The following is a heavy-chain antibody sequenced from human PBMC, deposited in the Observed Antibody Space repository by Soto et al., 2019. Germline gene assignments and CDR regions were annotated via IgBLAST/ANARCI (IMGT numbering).Heavy chain of an antibody. Sequence: QVQLQESGPGLVKPSQTLSLTCTVSGGSISSGGYYWSWIRQHPGKGLEWIGYIYYSGSTYYNPSLXAHVTLSVDTSKXQFXLXQSSVTAADTAVYYCARSPYYYDSSGYYQSYWYFDLWGRGTLVTVSS. J-gene: IGHJ2*01. CDR3: ARSPYYYDSSGYYQSYWYFDL. CDR2: IYYSGST. D-gene: IGHD3-22*01. CDR1: GGSISSGGYY. V-gene: IGHV4-31*01.